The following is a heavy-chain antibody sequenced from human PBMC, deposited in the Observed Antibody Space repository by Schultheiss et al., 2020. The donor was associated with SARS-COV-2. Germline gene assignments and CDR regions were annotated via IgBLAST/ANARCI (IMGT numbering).Heavy chain of an antibody. CDR3: ARQWLVLDAFDI. J-gene: IGHJ3*02. Sequence: GGSLRLSCAASGFTVSSNYMSWVRQAPGKGLEWVSVIYSGGSTYYADSVKGRFTISRDNSKNTLYLQMNSLRAEDTAVYYCARQWLVLDAFDIWGQGTMVTVSS. D-gene: IGHD6-19*01. CDR2: IYSGGST. V-gene: IGHV3-53*01. CDR1: GFTVSSNY.